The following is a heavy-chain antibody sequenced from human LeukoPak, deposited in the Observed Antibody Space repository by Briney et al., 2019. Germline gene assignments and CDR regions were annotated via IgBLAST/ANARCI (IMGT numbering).Heavy chain of an antibody. V-gene: IGHV3-49*04. D-gene: IGHD3-22*01. CDR1: GFTFGDYA. Sequence: PGGSLRLSCTPSGFTFGDYAMSWVRQAPGKGLEWVGFIRSKAYGGTTEYAASVKGRFTISRDDSKSIAYLQMNSLKTEDTAVYYCSNYYDSSGYYAYYYYYMDVWGKGTTVTVSS. CDR2: IRSKAYGGTT. CDR3: SNYYDSSGYYAYYYYYMDV. J-gene: IGHJ6*03.